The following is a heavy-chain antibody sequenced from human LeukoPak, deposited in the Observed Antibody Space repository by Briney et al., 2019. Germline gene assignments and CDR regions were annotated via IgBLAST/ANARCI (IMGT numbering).Heavy chain of an antibody. V-gene: IGHV6-1*01. CDR2: TYYRSKWFT. CDR1: GDSVSSNSVT. J-gene: IGHJ4*02. Sequence: SQTLSLTCAISGDSVSSNSVTWTWIRQSPSGGLEWLARTYYRSKWFTDYAVSVKSRITINPDPSKNQFSLQLNSVTSEDTAVYYCVRGVPPGRSGDYWGQGTLVTVSS. CDR3: VRGVPPGRSGDY. D-gene: IGHD6-25*01.